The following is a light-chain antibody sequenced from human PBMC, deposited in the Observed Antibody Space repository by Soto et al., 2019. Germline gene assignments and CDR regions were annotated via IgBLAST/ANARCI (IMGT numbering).Light chain of an antibody. CDR3: QQSYSSPET. CDR2: ASF. Sequence: DVQMHQSPSSLSASVGDRVTISCRASQRISNYLNWYQQKPGKAPNLLIYASFTLQSGIPSRFSGSGSGTDFTLTISSLQPEEFATYYCQQSYSSPETFGQGTKVEI. J-gene: IGKJ1*01. CDR1: QRISNY. V-gene: IGKV1-39*01.